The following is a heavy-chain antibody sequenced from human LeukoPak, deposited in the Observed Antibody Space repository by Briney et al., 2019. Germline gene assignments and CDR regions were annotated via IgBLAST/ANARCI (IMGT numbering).Heavy chain of an antibody. Sequence: GGSLRLSCAASGFTFSGYWMSWVRQAPGKGLEWVANIKQDGSEKYYVDSVKGRFTISRDNAKNSLYLQMNSLRAEDTAVYYCAREGSTADFWSGYYNYYYYGMDVWGQGTTVTVSS. J-gene: IGHJ6*02. D-gene: IGHD3-3*01. CDR1: GFTFSGYW. CDR3: AREGSTADFWSGYYNYYYYGMDV. CDR2: IKQDGSEK. V-gene: IGHV3-7*01.